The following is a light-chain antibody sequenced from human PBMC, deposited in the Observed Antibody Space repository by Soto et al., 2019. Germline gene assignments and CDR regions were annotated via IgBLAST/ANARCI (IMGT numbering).Light chain of an antibody. CDR3: QQYNNWHTVT. Sequence: EIWLTQSPAILSVSPGERATLSCRASQSVSRKLAWYQQKPGQAPRLLIYGASTRATGIPARFSGSGSGTEFTLTISSLKSEDFAVYYCQQYNNWHTVTFGQGTKVDIK. CDR1: QSVSRK. J-gene: IGKJ1*01. V-gene: IGKV3-15*01. CDR2: GAS.